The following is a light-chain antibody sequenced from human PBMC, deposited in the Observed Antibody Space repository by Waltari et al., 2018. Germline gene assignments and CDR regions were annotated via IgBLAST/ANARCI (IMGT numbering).Light chain of an antibody. CDR3: QTGGHGTWV. Sequence: QLVLTQSPSASASLGASVKLTRTLSSGHSSNVIAWLQQQPEKGPRYLMKVNSDGSHSKGDEIPDRFSGSSSGAERYLTISSVQPEDEADYYCQTGGHGTWVFGGGTKLTVL. CDR1: SGHSSNV. V-gene: IGLV4-69*01. J-gene: IGLJ3*02. CDR2: VNSDGSH.